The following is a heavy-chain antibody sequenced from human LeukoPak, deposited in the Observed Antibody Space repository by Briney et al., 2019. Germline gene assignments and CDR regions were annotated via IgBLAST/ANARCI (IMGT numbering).Heavy chain of an antibody. CDR2: INPNSGGT. J-gene: IGHJ4*02. CDR1: GYTFTGYY. D-gene: IGHD6-13*01. V-gene: IGHV1-2*02. CDR3: ARVYSSSLFDY. Sequence: ASVKVSCKASGYTFTGYYMHWVRQAPGQGLEWMGWINPNSGGTNYARKFQGRVTMTRDTSISTAYMELSRLRSDDTAVYYCARVYSSSLFDYWGQGTLVTVSS.